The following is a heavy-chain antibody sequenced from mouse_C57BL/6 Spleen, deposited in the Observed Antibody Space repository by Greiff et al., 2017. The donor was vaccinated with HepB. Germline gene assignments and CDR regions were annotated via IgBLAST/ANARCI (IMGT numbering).Heavy chain of an antibody. CDR3: AGDGSSYEYFDV. V-gene: IGHV1-22*01. CDR2: INPNNGGT. CDR1: GYTFTDYN. D-gene: IGHD1-1*01. J-gene: IGHJ1*03. Sequence: EVQLQQSGPELVKPGASVKMSCKASGYTFTDYNMHWVKQSHGKSLEWIGYINPNNGGTSYNQKFKGKATLTVNKSSSTAYMELRSLTSEDAAVYYCAGDGSSYEYFDVWGTGTTVTVSS.